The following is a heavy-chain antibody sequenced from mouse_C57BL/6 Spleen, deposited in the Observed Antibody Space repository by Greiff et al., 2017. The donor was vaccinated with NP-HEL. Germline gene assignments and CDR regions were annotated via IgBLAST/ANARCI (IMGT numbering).Heavy chain of an antibody. CDR2: INPSSGYT. D-gene: IGHD2-1*01. J-gene: IGHJ2*01. CDR1: GYTFTSYT. CDR3: ARLGGNYVSDY. V-gene: IGHV1-4*01. Sequence: VQLQESGAELARPGASVKMSCKASGYTFTSYTMHWVKQRPGQGLEWIGYINPSSGYTKYNQKFKDKATLTADKSSSTAYMQLSSLTSVDSAVYYCARLGGNYVSDYWGQGTTLTVSS.